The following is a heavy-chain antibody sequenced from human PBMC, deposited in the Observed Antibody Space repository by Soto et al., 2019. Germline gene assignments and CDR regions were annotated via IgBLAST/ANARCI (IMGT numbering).Heavy chain of an antibody. CDR1: GFTFSSYG. CDR3: AKTYSGYDHDAFDI. CDR2: ISYDGSNK. J-gene: IGHJ3*02. Sequence: GGSLRLSCAASGFTFSSYGMHWVRQAPGKGLEWVAVISYDGSNKYYGDSVKGRFTISRDNSKNTLYLQMNSLRAEGTAVYYCAKTYSGYDHDAFDIWGQGTMVTVSS. V-gene: IGHV3-30*18. D-gene: IGHD5-12*01.